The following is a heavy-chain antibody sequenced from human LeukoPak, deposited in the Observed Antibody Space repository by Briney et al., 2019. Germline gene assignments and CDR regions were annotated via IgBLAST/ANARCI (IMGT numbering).Heavy chain of an antibody. CDR1: GDSISSGIHY. CDR2: IYTSGST. V-gene: IGHV4-61*02. J-gene: IGHJ4*02. D-gene: IGHD2-2*01. CDR3: ARLFSCSSTSCYYNFDY. Sequence: SQTLSLTCTVSGDSISSGIHYWSWIRQPAGKGLEWIGRIYTSGSTNYNPSLKSRVTISVDTSKNQFSLKLSSVTAADTAVYYCARLFSCSSTSCYYNFDYWGQGTLVTVSS.